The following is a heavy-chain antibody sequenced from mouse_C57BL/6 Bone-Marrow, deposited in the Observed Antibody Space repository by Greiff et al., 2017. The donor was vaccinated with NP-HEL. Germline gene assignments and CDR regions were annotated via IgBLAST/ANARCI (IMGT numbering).Heavy chain of an antibody. J-gene: IGHJ4*01. CDR2: INPGSGGT. CDR1: GYAFTNYL. V-gene: IGHV1-54*01. D-gene: IGHD3-2*02. CDR3: AATAQADAMDY. Sequence: GAELVRPGTSVKVSCKASGYAFTNYLIEWVKQRPGQGLEWIGVINPGSGGTNYNEKFKGKATLTADKSSSTAYMQLSSLTSEDSAVYFCAATAQADAMDYWGQGTSVTVSS.